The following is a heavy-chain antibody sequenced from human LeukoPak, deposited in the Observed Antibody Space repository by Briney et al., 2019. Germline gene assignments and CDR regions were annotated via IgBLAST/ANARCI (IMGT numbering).Heavy chain of an antibody. CDR3: ARDLLDGSDILTGFDY. Sequence: SETLSLTCTVSGGSISSYYWSWIRQPAGKGLEWIGRIYTSGSTNYNPSLKSRVTMSVDTSKNQFSLKLSSVTAADTAVYYCARDLLDGSDILTGFDYWGQGTLVTVSS. CDR2: IYTSGST. CDR1: GGSISSYY. D-gene: IGHD3-9*01. J-gene: IGHJ4*02. V-gene: IGHV4-4*07.